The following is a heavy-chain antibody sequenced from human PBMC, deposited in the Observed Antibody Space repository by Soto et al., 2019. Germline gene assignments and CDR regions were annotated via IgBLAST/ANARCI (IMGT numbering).Heavy chain of an antibody. CDR2: INAGNGNT. CDR1: GYTFTSYA. CDR3: VRGLVGATRALYF. D-gene: IGHD1-26*01. Sequence: ASVKVSCKASGYTFTSYAMHWVRQAPGQRLEWMGWINAGNGNTKYSQKFQGRVTITRDTSASTAYMELSSLRSEDTAVYYCVRGLVGATRALYFWSQGALVTVSS. J-gene: IGHJ4*02. V-gene: IGHV1-3*01.